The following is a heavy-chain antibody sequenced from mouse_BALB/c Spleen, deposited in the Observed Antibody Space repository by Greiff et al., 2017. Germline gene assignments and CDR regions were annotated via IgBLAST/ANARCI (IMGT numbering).Heavy chain of an antibody. Sequence: GGGLVQPKGSLKLSCAASGFTFNTYAMNWVRQAPGKGLEWVARIRSKSNNYATYYADSVKDRFTISRDDSQSMLYLQMNNLKTEDTAMYYCVRRFFDYWGQGTTLTVSS. J-gene: IGHJ2*01. CDR3: VRRFFDY. CDR1: GFTFNTYA. CDR2: IRSKSNNYAT. V-gene: IGHV10-1*02.